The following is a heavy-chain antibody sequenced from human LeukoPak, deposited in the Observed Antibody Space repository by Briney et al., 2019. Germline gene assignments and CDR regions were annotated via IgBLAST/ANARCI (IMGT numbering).Heavy chain of an antibody. Sequence: GGSLRLSCAASGFTFDDYGMSWVRQAPGKGLEWVSGIKWNGGSTGYADSVKGRFTISRDNAKNSLYLQMNSLRAEDTALYYCARARRDGYNYGYYYYYYRDVWGKGTTVTVSS. V-gene: IGHV3-20*04. J-gene: IGHJ6*03. CDR3: ARARRDGYNYGYYYYYYRDV. CDR2: IKWNGGST. D-gene: IGHD5-24*01. CDR1: GFTFDDYG.